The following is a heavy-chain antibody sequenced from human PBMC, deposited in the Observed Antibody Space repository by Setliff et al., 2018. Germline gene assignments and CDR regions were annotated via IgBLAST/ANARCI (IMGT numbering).Heavy chain of an antibody. J-gene: IGHJ6*03. CDR1: GYTFTSYG. CDR3: ARDHGVVPGVDYMDV. Sequence: GASVKVSCKASGYTFTSYGISWVRQAPGQGLEWMGGIIPIFGTANYAQKFQGRVTITADESTSTAYMELSSLRSEDTAVYYCARDHGVVPGVDYMDVWGKGTTVTVSS. D-gene: IGHD2-15*01. V-gene: IGHV1-69*13. CDR2: IIPIFGTA.